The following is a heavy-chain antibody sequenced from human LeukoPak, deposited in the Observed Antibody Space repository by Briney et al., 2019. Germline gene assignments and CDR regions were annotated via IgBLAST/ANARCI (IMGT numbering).Heavy chain of an antibody. Sequence: SEALSLTCSVSGGYIISGSYYCSWIRQPAGKGLEWIGRIYTSGSTNYNPSLKSRVTISADTSKNQFSLKLTSVTAADTAVYYCARHPGYSVYGFSVGWIDPWGQGTLVTVSS. D-gene: IGHD5/OR15-5a*01. J-gene: IGHJ5*02. CDR1: GGYIISGSYY. V-gene: IGHV4-61*02. CDR3: ARHPGYSVYGFSVGWIDP. CDR2: IYTSGST.